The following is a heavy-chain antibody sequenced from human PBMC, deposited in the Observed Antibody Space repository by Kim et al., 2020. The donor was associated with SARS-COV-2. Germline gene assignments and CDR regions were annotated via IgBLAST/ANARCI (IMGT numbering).Heavy chain of an antibody. Sequence: YYADSVKGRFTISRDNAKNSLYLQMNSLRAEDTAVYYCAREEIAAAGIDYWGQGTLVTVSS. D-gene: IGHD6-13*01. V-gene: IGHV3-21*01. J-gene: IGHJ4*02. CDR3: AREEIAAAGIDY.